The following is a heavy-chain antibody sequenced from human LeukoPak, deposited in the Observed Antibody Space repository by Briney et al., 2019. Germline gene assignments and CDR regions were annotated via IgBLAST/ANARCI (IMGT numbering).Heavy chain of an antibody. CDR2: IKQDGTEE. V-gene: IGHV3-7*03. Sequence: GWSLRLSCVASGFTFSSSWMSWVRRAPGKGLEWVANIKQDGTEEYYVDSVRGRFSISKDNAKNSLYLQMNSLRAEDTAVYYCARDPCHGALDYWGQGALVTVSS. CDR1: GFTFSSSW. CDR3: ARDPCHGALDY. D-gene: IGHD2-2*01. J-gene: IGHJ4*02.